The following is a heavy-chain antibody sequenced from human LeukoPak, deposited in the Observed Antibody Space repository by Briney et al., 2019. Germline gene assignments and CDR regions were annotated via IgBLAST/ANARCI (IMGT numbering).Heavy chain of an antibody. D-gene: IGHD5-18*01. CDR2: INPSGGST. V-gene: IGHV1-46*01. J-gene: IGHJ5*02. Sequence: ASVKVSCKASGYTFTSYYMHWVRQAPGQGLEWMGIINPSGGSTSYAQKFQGRVTMTRDMSTSTAYMELRSLRSDDTAVYYCARSPGYSYGPGGWFDPWGQGTLVTVSS. CDR3: ARSPGYSYGPGGWFDP. CDR1: GYTFTSYY.